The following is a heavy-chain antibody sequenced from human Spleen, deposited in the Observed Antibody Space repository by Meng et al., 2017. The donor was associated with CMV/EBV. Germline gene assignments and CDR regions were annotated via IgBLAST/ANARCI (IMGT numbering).Heavy chain of an antibody. CDR3: ARTAGYYGSGSYWGY. J-gene: IGHJ4*02. CDR1: GGSFSGYC. CDR2: INHSGST. V-gene: IGHV4-34*01. D-gene: IGHD3-10*01. Sequence: QVQLHPWGAGLVQLSETLARTCAVYGGSFSGYCWSLIRQPPGKGLEWIGEINHSGSTNYNPSLKSRVTISVDTSKNQFSLKLSSVTAADTAVYYCARTAGYYGSGSYWGYWGQGTLVTVSS.